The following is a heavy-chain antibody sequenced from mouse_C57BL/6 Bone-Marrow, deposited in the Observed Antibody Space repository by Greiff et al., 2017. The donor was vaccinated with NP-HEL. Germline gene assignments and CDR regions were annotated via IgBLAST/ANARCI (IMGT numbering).Heavy chain of an antibody. CDR2: IHPNSGST. Sequence: VQLQQPGAELVKPGASVKLSCKASGYTFTSYWMHWVKQRPGQGLEWIGMIHPNSGSTNYNEKFKSKATLTVDKSSSTAYMQLSSLTSEDSAVYYCARVIIYYYGSSLYYYAMDYWGQGTSVTVSS. V-gene: IGHV1-64*01. CDR1: GYTFTSYW. CDR3: ARVIIYYYGSSLYYYAMDY. D-gene: IGHD1-1*01. J-gene: IGHJ4*01.